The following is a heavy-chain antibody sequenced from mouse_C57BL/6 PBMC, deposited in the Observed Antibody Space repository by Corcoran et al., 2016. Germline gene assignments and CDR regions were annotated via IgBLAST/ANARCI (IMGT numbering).Heavy chain of an antibody. D-gene: IGHD1-1*01. J-gene: IGHJ4*01. CDR1: GYTFTTYG. CDR2: INTYSGVP. CDR3: ARTDYYGSSHYAMDY. Sequence: QIQLVQSGPELKKPGETVKISCKASGYTFTTYGMSWVKQAPGKGLKWMGWINTYSGVPTYADDFKGRFAFSLETSASTAYLQINNLKNEDTATYFCARTDYYGSSHYAMDYWGQGTSVTVSS. V-gene: IGHV9-3*01.